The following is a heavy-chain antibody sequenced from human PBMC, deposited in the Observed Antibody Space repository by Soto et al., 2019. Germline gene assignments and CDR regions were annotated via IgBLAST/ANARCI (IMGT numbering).Heavy chain of an antibody. Sequence: ASVKVSCKASGYTFTGYYMHWVRQAPGQGLEWMGWINPNSGGTNYAQKFQGWLTMTRDTSISTAYMELSRLRSDDTAVYYCARGVVVVVAATPVDYYYYYMDVWGKGTTVTVSS. CDR2: INPNSGGT. D-gene: IGHD2-15*01. CDR1: GYTFTGYY. V-gene: IGHV1-2*04. CDR3: ARGVVVVVAATPVDYYYYYMDV. J-gene: IGHJ6*03.